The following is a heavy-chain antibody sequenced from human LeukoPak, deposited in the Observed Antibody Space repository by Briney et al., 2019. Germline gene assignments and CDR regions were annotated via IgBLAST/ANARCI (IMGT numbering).Heavy chain of an antibody. CDR3: ARERGTYSSSPGFDY. D-gene: IGHD6-13*01. V-gene: IGHV1-69*13. CDR1: GGTFSSYA. J-gene: IGHJ4*02. Sequence: SVKVSCTASGGTFSSYAISWMRQAPGQGLEWMGGIIPTFGTANYAQKFQGRVTITADESTSTAYMELSSLRSEDTAVYYCARERGTYSSSPGFDYWGQGTLVTVSS. CDR2: IIPTFGTA.